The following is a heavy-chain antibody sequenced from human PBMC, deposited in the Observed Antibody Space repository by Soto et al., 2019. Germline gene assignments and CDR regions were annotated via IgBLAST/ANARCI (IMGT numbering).Heavy chain of an antibody. CDR1: GCSISSGWYS. CDR2: IYHSGST. Sequence: SETLSPSCAFSGCSISSGWYSWSWIRQPPGKGLEWIGYIYHSGSTYYNPSLKSRVTISVDRSKNQFSLKLSSVTAADTAVYYCARVPDYWGQGTLVTVSS. CDR3: ARVPDY. J-gene: IGHJ4*02. V-gene: IGHV4-30-2*01.